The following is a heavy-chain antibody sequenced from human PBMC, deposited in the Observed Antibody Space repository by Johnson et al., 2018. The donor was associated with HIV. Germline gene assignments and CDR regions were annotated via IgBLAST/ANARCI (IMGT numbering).Heavy chain of an antibody. Sequence: QVQLVESGGGVVQPGRSLRLSCRASGFTFSDYAIHWVRQSPGKGLEWVAAISFDGTKKYYTDSVKGRFTTSRDNFKNTLYLQMNSLRTDDTAVYYCARDPRADAFDILGQGTMVIVSS. CDR3: ARDPRADAFDI. J-gene: IGHJ3*02. CDR2: ISFDGTKK. CDR1: GFTFSDYA. V-gene: IGHV3-30*10.